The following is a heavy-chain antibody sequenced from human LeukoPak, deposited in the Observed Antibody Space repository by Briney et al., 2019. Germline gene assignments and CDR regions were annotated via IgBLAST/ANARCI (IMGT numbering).Heavy chain of an antibody. CDR2: IYYSGNT. J-gene: IGHJ4*02. V-gene: IGHV4-39*01. CDR1: VGSISSSSYY. CDR3: ARTPRDGYNSPYFDY. D-gene: IGHD5-24*01. Sequence: SETLSLTCSVSVGSISSSSYYWGWIRQPPGKGLEWIGSIYYSGNTYYNPSLKSRVTISVDTSKNQFSLKLSSMTAADTAVYYCARTPRDGYNSPYFDYWGQGTLVTVSS.